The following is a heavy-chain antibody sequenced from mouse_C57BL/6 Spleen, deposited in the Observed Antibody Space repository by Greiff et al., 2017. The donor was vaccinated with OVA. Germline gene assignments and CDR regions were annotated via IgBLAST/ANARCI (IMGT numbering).Heavy chain of an antibody. V-gene: IGHV1-54*01. Sequence: VQLQQSGAELVRPGTSVKVSCKASGYAFTNYLIEWVKQRPGQGLEWIGVINPGSGGTNYNEKFKGKATLTADKSSSTAYMQLSSLTSEDSAVYFCAREGYYGSSPFVWGTGTTVTVSS. CDR2: INPGSGGT. D-gene: IGHD1-1*01. CDR3: AREGYYGSSPFV. J-gene: IGHJ1*03. CDR1: GYAFTNYL.